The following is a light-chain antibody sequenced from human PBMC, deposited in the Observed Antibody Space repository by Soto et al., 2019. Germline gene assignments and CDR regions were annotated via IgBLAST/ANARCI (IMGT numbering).Light chain of an antibody. CDR2: EGS. V-gene: IGLV2-23*01. CDR3: CSYAGSSTYYV. Sequence: QPVLTQPASVSGSPGQSITISCTGTSSDVGSYNLVSWYQQHPGKAPKLMIYEGSKRPSGVSNRFSGSKSGNTASLTISGLQAEDEADYYCCSYAGSSTYYVFGTG. CDR1: SSDVGSYNL. J-gene: IGLJ1*01.